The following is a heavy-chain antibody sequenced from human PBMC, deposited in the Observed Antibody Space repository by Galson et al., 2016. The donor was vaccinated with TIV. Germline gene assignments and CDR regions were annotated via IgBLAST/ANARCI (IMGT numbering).Heavy chain of an antibody. CDR2: INAGNGNT. D-gene: IGHD1-1*01. CDR1: GYTFTNYI. CDR3: ARDPGYFVY. J-gene: IGHJ4*02. Sequence: SVKVSCKASGYTFTNYIMHWVRQAPGQRLEWMGCINAGNGNTKSSHKFQGRVTITRDTSTNTAYMELSSLRSEDMAVYYCARDPGYFVYWGQGTLVTVSS. V-gene: IGHV1-3*01.